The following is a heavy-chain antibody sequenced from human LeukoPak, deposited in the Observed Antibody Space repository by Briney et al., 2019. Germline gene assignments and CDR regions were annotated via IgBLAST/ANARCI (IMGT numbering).Heavy chain of an antibody. CDR1: GYTFTDHY. D-gene: IGHD6-13*01. CDR2: INPNSGGT. CDR3: ARAHSSLRLYHFDF. Sequence: ASVKVSRKASGYTFTDHYIHWVRQAPGQGLEWVGWINPNSGGTNYAQKFEGRITMTRDTSINTGYMEMSRLTSDDTAVYYCARAHSSLRLYHFDFWGQGTLVTVSS. J-gene: IGHJ4*02. V-gene: IGHV1-2*02.